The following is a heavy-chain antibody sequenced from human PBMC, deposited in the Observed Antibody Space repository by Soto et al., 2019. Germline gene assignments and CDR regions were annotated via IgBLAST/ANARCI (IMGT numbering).Heavy chain of an antibody. CDR2: IYSRGNT. Sequence: RASETLSLTCTVSGGSINSGLYYWTWIRQHPEKGLEWIGYIYSRGNTYYTPSLKSRVDMAVDSSQNSVSLQMNSLRAEDTAVYYCARHQVGHRVTDYWGQGTLVTVSS. J-gene: IGHJ4*02. CDR1: GGSINSGLYY. CDR3: ARHQVGHRVTDY. D-gene: IGHD1-26*01. V-gene: IGHV4-31*03.